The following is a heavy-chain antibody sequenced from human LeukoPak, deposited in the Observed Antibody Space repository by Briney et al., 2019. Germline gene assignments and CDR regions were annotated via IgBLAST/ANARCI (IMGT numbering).Heavy chain of an antibody. CDR2: IFSNDEK. D-gene: IGHD1-1*01. CDR3: ARIRPSGTTDLDY. CDR1: GLSLRNARMA. J-gene: IGHJ4*02. Sequence: SGAPLLNHTETITLTYTVSGLSLRNARMAVSGIRQPQRMYLEWLEHIFSNDEKSYSTSLKSRLTISKDTSKSQVVLTMTNMDPVDTATYYCARIRPSGTTDLDYWGQGTLVTVSS. V-gene: IGHV2-26*01.